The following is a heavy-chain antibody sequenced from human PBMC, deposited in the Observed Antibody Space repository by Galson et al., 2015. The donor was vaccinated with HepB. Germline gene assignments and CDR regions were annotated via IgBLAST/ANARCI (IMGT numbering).Heavy chain of an antibody. D-gene: IGHD3-10*01. CDR3: ARARDIYGSGSPLDY. V-gene: IGHV3-30*04. J-gene: IGHJ4*02. CDR1: GFTFSSYA. CDR2: ISYNGENT. Sequence: PRLSCAASGFTFSSYAMHWVRQAPGKGLDWVAVISYNGENTYYGESVKGRFTISRDNSKNTLSLEMNSLRGDDTAIYYCARARDIYGSGSPLDYWGQGTLVTVSS.